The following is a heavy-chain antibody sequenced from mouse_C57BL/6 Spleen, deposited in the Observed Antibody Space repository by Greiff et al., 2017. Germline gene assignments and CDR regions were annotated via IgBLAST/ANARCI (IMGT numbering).Heavy chain of an antibody. J-gene: IGHJ2*01. CDR2: ISYDGSN. CDR1: GYSITSGYY. D-gene: IGHD1-1*01. CDR3: AREAGTTVVATDYFDY. V-gene: IGHV3-6*01. Sequence: VQLKESGPGLVKPSQSLSLTCSVTGYSITSGYYWNWIRQFPGNKLEWMGYISYDGSNNYNPSLKNRISITRDTSKNQFFLKLNSVTTEDTATYYCAREAGTTVVATDYFDYWGQGTTLTVSS.